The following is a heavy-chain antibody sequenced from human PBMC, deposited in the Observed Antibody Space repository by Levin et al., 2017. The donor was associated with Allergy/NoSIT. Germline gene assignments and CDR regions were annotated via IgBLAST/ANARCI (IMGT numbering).Heavy chain of an antibody. Sequence: GGSLRLSCAASGFTFSTYWMHWVRQAPGKGLVWVSRINTDGSSTSYADSVKGRFTISRDNAKNTLYLQMNSLRAEDTAVYYCARHRGTARYYYMDGWGKGTTVTVSS. CDR3: ARHRGTARYYYMDG. CDR2: INTDGSST. J-gene: IGHJ6*03. CDR1: GFTFSTYW. V-gene: IGHV3-74*01. D-gene: IGHD2-15*01.